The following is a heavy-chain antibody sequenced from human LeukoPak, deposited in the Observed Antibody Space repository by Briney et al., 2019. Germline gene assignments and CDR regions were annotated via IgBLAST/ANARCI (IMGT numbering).Heavy chain of an antibody. CDR2: INPNSGGT. Sequence: ASVKVSCMASGYTFTGYYMHWVRQAPGQGLEWMGWINPNSGGTNYAQKFQGRVTMTRDTSISTAYMELSRLRSDDTAVYYCARVEGEYYYDSSGYFTRGQGTLVTVSS. V-gene: IGHV1-2*02. J-gene: IGHJ4*02. CDR3: ARVEGEYYYDSSGYFT. D-gene: IGHD3-22*01. CDR1: GYTFTGYY.